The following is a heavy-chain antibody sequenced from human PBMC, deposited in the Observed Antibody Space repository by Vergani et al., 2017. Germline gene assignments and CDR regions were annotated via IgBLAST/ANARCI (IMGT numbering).Heavy chain of an antibody. CDR2: ISSSSSYI. J-gene: IGHJ6*02. CDR3: ARPITISSYGMDV. CDR1: GFTFSSYS. V-gene: IGHV3-21*01. Sequence: EVQLLESGGGSAQPGESLRLSCVASGFTFSSYSMNWVRQAPGKGLEWVSSISSSSSYIYYADSVKGRFTISRDNAKNSLYLQMNSLRAEDTAVYYCARPITISSYGMDVWGQGTTVTVSS. D-gene: IGHD3-9*01.